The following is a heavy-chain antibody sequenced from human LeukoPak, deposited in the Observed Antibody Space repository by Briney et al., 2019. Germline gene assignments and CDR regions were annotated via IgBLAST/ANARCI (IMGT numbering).Heavy chain of an antibody. J-gene: IGHJ4*02. Sequence: GGSLRLSCAASGFTFDDYAMHWVRQAPGKGLEWVSLISCDGGSTYYADSVKGRFTISRDNSENSLYLQMNSLRAEDTALYYCAKDRRSYYYDSSGYYYGVDYWGQGTLVTVSS. CDR3: AKDRRSYYYDSSGYYYGVDY. V-gene: IGHV3-43D*04. CDR2: ISCDGGST. D-gene: IGHD3-22*01. CDR1: GFTFDDYA.